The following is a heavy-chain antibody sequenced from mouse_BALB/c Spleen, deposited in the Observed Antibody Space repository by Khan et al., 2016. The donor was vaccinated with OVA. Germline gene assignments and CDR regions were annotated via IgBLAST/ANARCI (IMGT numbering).Heavy chain of an antibody. Sequence: QLEESGPGLVKPSQSLSLTCTVTGYSITSDYAWNWIRQFPGNKLEWMGYISYSGSTSYTPSLKSRISITRDTSKNQFFLQLKSVTTEDTATYYWAGGRTYWGQGTLVTVSA. CDR1: GYSITSDYA. J-gene: IGHJ3*01. CDR2: ISYSGST. CDR3: AGGRTY. V-gene: IGHV3-2*02.